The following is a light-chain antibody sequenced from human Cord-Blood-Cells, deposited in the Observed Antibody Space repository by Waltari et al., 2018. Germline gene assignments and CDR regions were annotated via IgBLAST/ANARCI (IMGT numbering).Light chain of an antibody. J-gene: IGLJ3*02. Sequence: QSALPPPASVSGSPGQPYTISCTGTSSAVGGYNLFSWYQQHPGKAPKLMIYEGSKRPSGVSNRFSGSKSGNTASLTISGLQAEDEADYYCCSYAGSSTWVFGGGTKLTVL. V-gene: IGLV2-23*01. CDR1: SSAVGGYNL. CDR2: EGS. CDR3: CSYAGSSTWV.